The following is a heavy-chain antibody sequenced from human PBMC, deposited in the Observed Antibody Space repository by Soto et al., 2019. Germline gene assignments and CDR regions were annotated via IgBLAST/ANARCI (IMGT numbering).Heavy chain of an antibody. CDR3: ARDTPPTDY. V-gene: IGHV1-18*01. Sequence: QVQLVQSGAEVKKPGASVKVSCKTSGYTFTSYHISWVRQAPGQGLEWMGWISAYNTNTNYAQKFQGRVTMTTDTLPSTAYMELWSLRSDDTAVYYCARDTPPTDYWGQGTLVTVSS. J-gene: IGHJ4*02. CDR2: ISAYNTNT. CDR1: GYTFTSYH.